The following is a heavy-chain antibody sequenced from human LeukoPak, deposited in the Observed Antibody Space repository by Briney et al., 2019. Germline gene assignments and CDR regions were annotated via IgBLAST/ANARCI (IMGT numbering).Heavy chain of an antibody. V-gene: IGHV4-34*01. CDR3: ARGVVPAGY. J-gene: IGHJ4*02. CDR2: INHSGST. CDR1: GGSFSGYY. Sequence: SETLSLTCGVYGGSFSGYYWSWIRQPPGKGLEWIGEINHSGSTNYNPSLKSRVTISVDTSKNQFSLKLSSVTAADTAVYYCARGVVPAGYWGQGTLVTVSS. D-gene: IGHD2-2*01.